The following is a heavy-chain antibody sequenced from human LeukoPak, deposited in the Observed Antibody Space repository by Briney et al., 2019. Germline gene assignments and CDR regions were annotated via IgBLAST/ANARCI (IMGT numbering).Heavy chain of an antibody. CDR2: ISGSGGST. CDR1: GFTFSSNA. D-gene: IGHD5-18*01. J-gene: IGHJ6*02. V-gene: IGHV3-23*01. Sequence: GGSLRLSCAASGFTFSSNAMSWVRQAPGKGLEWVSAISGSGGSTYYADSVKGRFTISRDNAKNSLYLQMNSLRAEDTAVYYCARDDTAMVDYYYYGMDVWGQGTTVTVSS. CDR3: ARDDTAMVDYYYYGMDV.